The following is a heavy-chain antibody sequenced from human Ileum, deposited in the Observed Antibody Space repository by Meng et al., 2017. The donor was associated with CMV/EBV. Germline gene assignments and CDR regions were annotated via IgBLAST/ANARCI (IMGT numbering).Heavy chain of an antibody. CDR1: GFTFSNYG. J-gene: IGHJ6*02. CDR3: AKDLRVAAAGTLYYGMDV. D-gene: IGHD6-13*01. Sequence: GESLKISCAASGFTFSNYGMYWVRQAPGKGLEWVTMIRYDGSSEFYAESVKGQFTISRDNSKNTLYLQMNSLRADDTAVYYCAKDLRVAAAGTLYYGMDVWGQGTTVTVSS. V-gene: IGHV3-30*02. CDR2: IRYDGSSE.